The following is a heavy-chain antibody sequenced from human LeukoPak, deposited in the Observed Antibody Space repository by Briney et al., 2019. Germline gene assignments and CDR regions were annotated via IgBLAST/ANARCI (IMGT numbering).Heavy chain of an antibody. CDR1: GGSISSSNYY. D-gene: IGHD1-26*01. CDR3: ARVGATNYYHYYYMDV. V-gene: IGHV4-39*01. J-gene: IGHJ6*03. Sequence: SETLSLTCAVSGGSISSSNYYWGWIRQPPGKGLEWIGSMYYSGSTYYNPSLKSRVTMSVDTYKNQFSLKLSSVTAADTAVYYCARVGATNYYHYYYMDVWGKGTTVTVSS. CDR2: MYYSGST.